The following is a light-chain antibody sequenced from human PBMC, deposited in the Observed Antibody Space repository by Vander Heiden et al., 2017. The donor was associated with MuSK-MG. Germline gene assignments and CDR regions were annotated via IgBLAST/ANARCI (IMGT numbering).Light chain of an antibody. V-gene: IGKV1-39*01. CDR1: QSISSY. J-gene: IGKJ4*01. CDR3: QQRYSTSLT. CDR2: ADA. Sequence: IQVTKSPPALSASVRDRGTIPFWASQSISSYLYWCQQKPRKAPQLLIYADASLRTAVPSRFSGSGTAADFTLTISSLLPDDFATYYCQQRYSTSLTFGGGTKVEIK.